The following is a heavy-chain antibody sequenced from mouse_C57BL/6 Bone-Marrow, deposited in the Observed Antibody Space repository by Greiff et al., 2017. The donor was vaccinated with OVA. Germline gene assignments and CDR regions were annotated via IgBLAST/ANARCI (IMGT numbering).Heavy chain of an antibody. CDR3: ARVRGGSYYGSSYPYYFDY. D-gene: IGHD1-1*01. CDR2: ISYSGST. Sequence: EVKLMESGPGLAKPSQTLSLTCSVTGYSITSDYWNWIRKFPGNKLEYMGYISYSGSTYYNPSLKSRISITRDTSKNQYYLQLNSVTTEDTATYYCARVRGGSYYGSSYPYYFDYWGQGTTLTVSS. J-gene: IGHJ2*01. CDR1: GYSITSDY. V-gene: IGHV3-8*01.